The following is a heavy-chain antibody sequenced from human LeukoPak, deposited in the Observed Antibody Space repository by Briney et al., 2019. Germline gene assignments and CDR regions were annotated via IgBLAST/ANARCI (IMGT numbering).Heavy chain of an antibody. V-gene: IGHV4-39*07. CDR2: IYYSGST. CDR1: GGSISSSSYY. D-gene: IGHD4-11*01. J-gene: IGHJ5*02. Sequence: PSETLSLTCTVSGGSISSSSYYWGWIRQPPGKGLEWIGSIYYSGSTYYNPSLKSRVTISVDTSKNQFSLKLSSVTAADTAVYYCAVTTYTSNWFDPWGQGTLVTVSS. CDR3: AVTTYTSNWFDP.